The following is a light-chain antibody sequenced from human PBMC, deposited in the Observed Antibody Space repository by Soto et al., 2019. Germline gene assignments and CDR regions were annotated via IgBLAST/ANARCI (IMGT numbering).Light chain of an antibody. V-gene: IGKV1-27*01. J-gene: IGKJ2*01. CDR1: QGIRNY. CDR2: AAS. Sequence: DIQMTQSPSSLSASVGDRVTITCRASQGIRNYLAWYQQKPGKVPKLLIYAASTLQSGVPSRFSGSGSGTDFTLTISSLQPEDVATYYCQKYNSALHTFGQGTKLEIK. CDR3: QKYNSALHT.